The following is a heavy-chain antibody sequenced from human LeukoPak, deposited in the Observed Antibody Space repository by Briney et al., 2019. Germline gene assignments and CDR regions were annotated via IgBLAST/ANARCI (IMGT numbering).Heavy chain of an antibody. CDR1: GFTFSSYG. CDR3: AKDDGDS. Sequence: GGSLRLSCAASGFTFSSYGMHWVRQAPGKGLEWVAFIRYDGSNKYYADSVKGRFTISRDNTKKTLYMQMNSLRAEDTPVYYCAKDDGDSCGQGALVTVSS. J-gene: IGHJ4*02. D-gene: IGHD5-24*01. V-gene: IGHV3-30*02. CDR2: IRYDGSNK.